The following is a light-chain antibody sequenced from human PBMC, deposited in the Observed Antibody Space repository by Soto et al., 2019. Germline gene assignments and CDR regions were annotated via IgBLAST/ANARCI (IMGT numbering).Light chain of an antibody. CDR2: AAS. CDR1: QSISSY. Sequence: DIPMTQSPSSLSASVGDRVTITCRASQSISSYLNWYQQKPGKAPKLLIYAASSLQSGVPSRFSGSGSGTDFTLTISSLQPEDFATYYCQQSYGTPYTVGQGTKLEIK. CDR3: QQSYGTPYT. J-gene: IGKJ2*01. V-gene: IGKV1-39*01.